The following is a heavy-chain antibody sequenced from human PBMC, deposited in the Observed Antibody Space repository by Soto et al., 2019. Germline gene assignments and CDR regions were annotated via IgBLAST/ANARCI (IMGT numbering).Heavy chain of an antibody. D-gene: IGHD3-10*01. J-gene: IGHJ4*02. V-gene: IGHV1-18*01. CDR1: GYTFTSYA. CDR3: ARFLLRGVVSHFDY. Sequence: ASVKVSCKASGYTFTSYAVTWVRQAPGQGLERMGWIDAFKGVITYAQKFQGRVTLTTDTSTNTGYLELRSLRSDDAAVYFCARFLLRGVVSHFDYWCQGPLVTGSS. CDR2: IDAFKGVI.